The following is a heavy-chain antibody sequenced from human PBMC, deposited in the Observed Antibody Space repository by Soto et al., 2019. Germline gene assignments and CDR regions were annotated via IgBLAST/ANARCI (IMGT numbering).Heavy chain of an antibody. CDR3: ARDHGSGSLGY. J-gene: IGHJ4*02. V-gene: IGHV4-31*03. D-gene: IGHD3-10*01. CDR2: IYYSGST. Sequence: PPEPLSPPCLFPVAPLRGGGYYWGWFRQHPGKGLEWIGYIYYSGSTYYNPSLKSRVTISVDTSKNQFSLKLSSVTAADTAVYYCARDHGSGSLGYWGQGTLVTVSS. CDR1: VAPLRGGGYY.